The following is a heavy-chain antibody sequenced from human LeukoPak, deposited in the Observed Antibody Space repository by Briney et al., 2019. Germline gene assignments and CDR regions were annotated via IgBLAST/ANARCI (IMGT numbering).Heavy chain of an antibody. CDR2: IKQDGSEK. J-gene: IGHJ4*02. CDR3: STAPNN. D-gene: IGHD2-15*01. V-gene: IGHV3-7*01. Sequence: GGSLRLSCAASGFTFSNYWLDWVRQAPGKGLEWVANIKQDGSEKYYVDSVKGRFTISRDNAENSMYLQMDSLRAEDTAVYYCSTAPNNWGQGTLVTVSS. CDR1: GFTFSNYW.